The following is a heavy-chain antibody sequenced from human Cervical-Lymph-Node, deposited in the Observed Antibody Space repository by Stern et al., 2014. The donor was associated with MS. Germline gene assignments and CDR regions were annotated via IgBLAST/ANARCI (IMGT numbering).Heavy chain of an antibody. CDR2: IYYSGST. J-gene: IGHJ4*02. V-gene: IGHV4-59*01. D-gene: IGHD2-2*01. CDR3: ARQRDSGTSSDRFDY. Sequence: QVQLQESGPGLVKPSETLSLTCTVSGGSISSYYWSWIRQPPGKGLEWIGYIYYSGSTNYNPSLKSRVTISLDTSKNQFSLKLSSVTAADTAVYYCARQRDSGTSSDRFDYWGQGTLVTVSS. CDR1: GGSISSYY.